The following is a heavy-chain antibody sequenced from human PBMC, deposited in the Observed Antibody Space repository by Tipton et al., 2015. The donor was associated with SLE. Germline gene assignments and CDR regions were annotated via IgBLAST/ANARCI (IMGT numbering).Heavy chain of an antibody. CDR1: GDSISSGSYY. D-gene: IGHD6-13*01. CDR2: IYYSGST. CDR3: ARHRFNWYSSSWYAGWFDP. V-gene: IGHV4-39*07. Sequence: TLSLTCTVSGDSISSGSYYWGWIRQPPGKGPEWIGSIYYSGSTYYNPSLKSRVTISVDTSKNQFSLKLSSVTAADTAVYYCARHRFNWYSSSWYAGWFDPWGQGTLVTVSS. J-gene: IGHJ5*02.